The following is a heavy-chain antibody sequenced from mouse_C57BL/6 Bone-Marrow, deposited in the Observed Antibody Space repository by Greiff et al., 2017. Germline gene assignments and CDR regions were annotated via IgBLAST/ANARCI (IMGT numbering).Heavy chain of an antibody. Sequence: QVQLQQSGAELVKPGASVKLSCKASGYTFTSYWITWVKQRPGQGLEWIGDIYPGSGSTNYNEKFKSKATLTVDTSSSTAYMQLSSLTSEDSAVYYCARPYYSNYWYFDVWVTGTTVTVSS. J-gene: IGHJ1*03. CDR1: GYTFTSYW. CDR2: IYPGSGST. V-gene: IGHV1-55*01. D-gene: IGHD2-5*01. CDR3: ARPYYSNYWYFDV.